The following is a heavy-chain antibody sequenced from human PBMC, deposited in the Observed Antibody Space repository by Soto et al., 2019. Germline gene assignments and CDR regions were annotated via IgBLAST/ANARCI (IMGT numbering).Heavy chain of an antibody. CDR2: ISYDGSNK. J-gene: IGHJ4*02. Sequence: GGSLRLSCAASGFTFSSYGMHWVRQAPGKGLEWVAVISYDGSNKYYADSVKGRFTISRDNSKNTLYLQMNSLRAEDTAVYYCAKDMRPISKYYYDSSGYSQFDYWGQGTLVTVSS. D-gene: IGHD3-22*01. V-gene: IGHV3-30*18. CDR3: AKDMRPISKYYYDSSGYSQFDY. CDR1: GFTFSSYG.